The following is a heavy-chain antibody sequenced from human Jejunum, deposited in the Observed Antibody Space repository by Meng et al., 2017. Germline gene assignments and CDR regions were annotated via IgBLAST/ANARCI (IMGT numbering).Heavy chain of an antibody. J-gene: IGHJ4*02. CDR3: TRDFDSGYGL. CDR1: GFTFSSHW. Sequence: GESLKISCAASGFTFSSHWMHWVRQAPGKGLEWVSRIRPDGSTTAYADSVEGRFTISRDNAKNTVYLQLDSLRGEDTAVYYCTRDFDSGYGLWGQGTLVTVSS. CDR2: IRPDGSTT. D-gene: IGHD5-12*01. V-gene: IGHV3-74*01.